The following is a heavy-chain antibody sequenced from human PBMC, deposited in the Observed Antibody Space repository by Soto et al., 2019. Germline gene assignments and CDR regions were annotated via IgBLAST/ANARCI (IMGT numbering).Heavy chain of an antibody. V-gene: IGHV1-69*01. CDR3: ARPYYYGSGSSNYYYYGMDV. Sequence: QVQLVQSGAEVKTPGSSVKVSCKASGGTFSSYAISWVRQAPGQGLEWMGGIIPIFGTANYAQKFQGRVTITADESTSTAYMELSSLRSEDTAVYYCARPYYYGSGSSNYYYYGMDVWGQGTTVTVSS. CDR1: GGTFSSYA. CDR2: IIPIFGTA. D-gene: IGHD3-10*01. J-gene: IGHJ6*02.